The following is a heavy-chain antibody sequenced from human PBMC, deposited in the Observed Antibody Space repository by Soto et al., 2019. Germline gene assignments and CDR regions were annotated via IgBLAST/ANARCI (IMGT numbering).Heavy chain of an antibody. Sequence: GASVKVSCKASGYTFTSYGISWVRQAPGQGLEWMGWISAYNGNTNYAQKLQGRVTISRDNSRNTLYLQMNNLRAEDTALYYCAKPWVPSITDRPPRFDYWGRGTLVTVSS. V-gene: IGHV1-18*04. D-gene: IGHD6-6*01. CDR2: ISAYNGNT. J-gene: IGHJ4*02. CDR3: AKPWVPSITDRPPRFDY. CDR1: GYTFTSYG.